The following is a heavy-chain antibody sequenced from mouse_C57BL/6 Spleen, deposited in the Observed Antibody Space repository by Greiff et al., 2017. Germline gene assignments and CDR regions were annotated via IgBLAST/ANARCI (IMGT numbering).Heavy chain of an antibody. CDR3: TTGYYGNYRD. J-gene: IGHJ2*01. D-gene: IGHD2-1*01. Sequence: EVQLQQSGAELVRPGASVKLSCTASGFNIKDDYMHWVKQRPEQGLEWIGWIDPENGDTEYASKFQGKATITADTSSNTAYLQLSSLTSEDTAVYYCTTGYYGNYRDWGQGTTLTVSS. CDR1: GFNIKDDY. V-gene: IGHV14-4*01. CDR2: IDPENGDT.